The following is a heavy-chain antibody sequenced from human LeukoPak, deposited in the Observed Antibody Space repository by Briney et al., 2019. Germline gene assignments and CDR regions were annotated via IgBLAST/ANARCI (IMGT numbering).Heavy chain of an antibody. CDR2: ISGSGGST. CDR3: AKPRPSYSSSWYDH. Sequence: GGSLRLSCAASGFTLSSYVMSWVRQAPGKGLEWVSTISGSGGSTYYADSVKGRFTISRDNSKNTLYLQMNSLRAEDTAVYYCAKPRPSYSSSWYDHWGQGTLVTVSS. CDR1: GFTLSSYV. D-gene: IGHD6-13*01. J-gene: IGHJ5*02. V-gene: IGHV3-23*01.